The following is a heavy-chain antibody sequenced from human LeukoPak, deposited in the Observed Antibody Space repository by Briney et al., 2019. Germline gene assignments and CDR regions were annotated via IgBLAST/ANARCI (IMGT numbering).Heavy chain of an antibody. CDR2: INHSGST. CDR1: GGSFSGYY. V-gene: IGHV4-34*01. Sequence: PSETLSLTCAVYGGSFSGYYWSWIRQPPGKGLERIGEINHSGSTNYNPSLKSRVTISVDTSKNQFSLKLSSVTAADTAVYYCARGRGFGELFTYWGQGTLVTVSS. CDR3: ARGRGFGELFTY. D-gene: IGHD3-10*01. J-gene: IGHJ4*02.